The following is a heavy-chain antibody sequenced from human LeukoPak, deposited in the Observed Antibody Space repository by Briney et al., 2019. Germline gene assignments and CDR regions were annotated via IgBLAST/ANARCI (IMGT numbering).Heavy chain of an antibody. Sequence: SQTLSLTCAVSGGSISSGGYSWSWIRQPPGKGLEWXGYIYHSGSTYYNPSLKSRVTISVDRSKNQFSLKLSSVTAADTAVYYCARTSIAARRANAFDIWGQGTMVTVSS. D-gene: IGHD6-6*01. CDR3: ARTSIAARRANAFDI. CDR2: IYHSGST. CDR1: GGSISSGGYS. V-gene: IGHV4-30-2*01. J-gene: IGHJ3*02.